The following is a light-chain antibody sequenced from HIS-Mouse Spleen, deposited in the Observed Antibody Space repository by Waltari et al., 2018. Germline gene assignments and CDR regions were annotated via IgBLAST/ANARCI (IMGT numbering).Light chain of an antibody. V-gene: IGKV1-13*02. J-gene: IGKJ5*01. CDR1: QGISSA. Sequence: AIQLTQSPSSLSASVGDRVTITCRASQGISSALAWYQQKPGKAPKLLIYDATSLESGVPSRFSGSGSGTDFTLTISSLQPEDFATYYCQQFNSYPVTFGQGTRLEIK. CDR2: DAT. CDR3: QQFNSYPVT.